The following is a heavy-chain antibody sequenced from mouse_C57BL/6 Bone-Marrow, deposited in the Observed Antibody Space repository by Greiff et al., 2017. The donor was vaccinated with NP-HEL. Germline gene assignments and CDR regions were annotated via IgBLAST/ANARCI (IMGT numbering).Heavy chain of an antibody. Sequence: VMLVESGPGLAQPSQSLSITCTVSGFSLTSYGVHWVRQSPGKGLEWLGVIWRGGSTDYNGAFMSRLSITKDNSKKQVFCKMNSLQADDTAIYYCAKKDSNYLGFAYWGQGTLVTVSA. CDR3: AKKDSNYLGFAY. D-gene: IGHD2-5*01. CDR1: GFSLTSYG. CDR2: IWRGGST. J-gene: IGHJ3*01. V-gene: IGHV2-5*01.